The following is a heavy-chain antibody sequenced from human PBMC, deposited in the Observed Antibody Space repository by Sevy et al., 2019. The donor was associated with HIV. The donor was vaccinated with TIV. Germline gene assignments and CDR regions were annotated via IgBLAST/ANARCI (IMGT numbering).Heavy chain of an antibody. CDR2: IIAVFGTT. CDR1: GGIFRSNA. CDR3: ARDKYYYVSGSFDY. Sequence: ASVKVSCKTPGGIFRSNAISWVRQAPGQGLEWMGGIIAVFGTTNYAQKFQGRVTVTADESRGTAYMELSSLRSEDTAVYYCARDKYYYVSGSFDYWGQGTPVTVSS. V-gene: IGHV1-69*13. D-gene: IGHD3-10*01. J-gene: IGHJ4*02.